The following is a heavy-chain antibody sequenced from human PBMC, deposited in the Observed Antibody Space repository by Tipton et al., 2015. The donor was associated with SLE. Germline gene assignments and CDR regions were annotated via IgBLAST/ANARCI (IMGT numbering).Heavy chain of an antibody. CDR3: ARAKSPTAMVLDGFDI. D-gene: IGHD5-18*01. CDR2: IRYDGSNK. J-gene: IGHJ3*02. Sequence: SLRLSCSASGFTFSSYGMHWVRQAPGKGLEWVAFIRYDGSNKYYADSVKGRFTISRDNSKNTLYLQMNSLRTEDTAVYYCARAKSPTAMVLDGFDIWGQGTMVTVSS. CDR1: GFTFSSYG. V-gene: IGHV3-30*02.